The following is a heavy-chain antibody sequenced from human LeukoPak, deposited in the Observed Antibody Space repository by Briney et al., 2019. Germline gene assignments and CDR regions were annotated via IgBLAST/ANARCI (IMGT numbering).Heavy chain of an antibody. D-gene: IGHD2-15*01. J-gene: IGHJ6*02. CDR2: INQDGGEK. V-gene: IGHV3-7*01. CDR3: ARDRGRSARGYYYGMDV. Sequence: GGSLRLSRAGSGFTFSTYWMTWVRQAPGKGLEWVANINQDGGEKYYTISRDNAKNSLYLQMNSLRAEDTAVYYCARDRGRSARGYYYGMDVWGQGTAVAVSS. CDR1: GFTFSTYW.